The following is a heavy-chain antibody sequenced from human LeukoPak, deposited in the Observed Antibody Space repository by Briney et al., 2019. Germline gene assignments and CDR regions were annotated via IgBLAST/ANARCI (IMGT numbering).Heavy chain of an antibody. CDR3: ARDRLSKASYYYYGMDV. CDR2: ISGSGGST. D-gene: IGHD6-25*01. V-gene: IGHV3-23*01. J-gene: IGHJ6*02. Sequence: GGSLRLSCAASGFTFSSYAMSWVRQAPGKGLEWVSAISGSGGSTYYADSVKGRFTISRDNSKNTLYLQMNSLRAEDTAVYYCARDRLSKASYYYYGMDVWGQGTTVTVSS. CDR1: GFTFSSYA.